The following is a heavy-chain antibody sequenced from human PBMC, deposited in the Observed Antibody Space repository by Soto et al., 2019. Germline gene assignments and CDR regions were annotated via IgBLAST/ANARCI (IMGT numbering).Heavy chain of an antibody. CDR1: GYTFTSYD. Sequence: QVQLVQSGAEVKKPGASVKVSCKASGYTFTSYDINWVRQATGQGLEWMGWMNPNSGNTGYAQKFQGRVTVTRNTTISTAYMELRSLRSEDTAVYYCARERSAAGTGWFDPWGQGTLVTVSS. V-gene: IGHV1-8*01. J-gene: IGHJ5*02. D-gene: IGHD6-13*01. CDR3: ARERSAAGTGWFDP. CDR2: MNPNSGNT.